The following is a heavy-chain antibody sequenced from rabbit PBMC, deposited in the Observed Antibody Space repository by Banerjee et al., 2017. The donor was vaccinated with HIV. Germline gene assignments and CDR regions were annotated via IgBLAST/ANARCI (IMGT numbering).Heavy chain of an antibody. CDR1: GFSFSNKYV. CDR2: INTSSGNT. CDR3: ARGVDWGIRLDL. V-gene: IGHV1S45*01. D-gene: IGHD4-1*01. Sequence: QEQLEESGGDLVKPEGSLTLTCTASGFSFSNKYVMCWVRQAPGKGLEWIGCINTSSGNTVYATWAKGRFTISKTSWTTVTLQMTSLTAADTATYFCARGVDWGIRLDLWGPGTLVTVS. J-gene: IGHJ6*01.